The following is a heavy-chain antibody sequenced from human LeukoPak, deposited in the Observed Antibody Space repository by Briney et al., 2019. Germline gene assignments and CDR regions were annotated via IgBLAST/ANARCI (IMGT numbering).Heavy chain of an antibody. J-gene: IGHJ4*02. V-gene: IGHV4-34*01. CDR3: ARGSGNDGDYFDY. Sequence: PSETLSLTCAVYGGSFSGYYWSWIRQPPGKGLEWIGEINHSGSTNYNPSLKSRVTISVDTSKNQFSLKLSSVTAADTAVYYCARGSGNDGDYFDYWGQGTLVTVSS. D-gene: IGHD1-1*01. CDR2: INHSGST. CDR1: GGSFSGYY.